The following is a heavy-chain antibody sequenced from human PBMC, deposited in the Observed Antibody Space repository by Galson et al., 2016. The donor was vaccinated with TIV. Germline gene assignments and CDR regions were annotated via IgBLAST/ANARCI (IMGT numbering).Heavy chain of an antibody. J-gene: IGHJ6*02. V-gene: IGHV3-9*01. CDR1: GFTFDDYA. Sequence: SLRLSCAASGFTFDDYALHWVRQAPGKGLEWVSGISWNGGVVGYADSVKGRFTISRDNAKNSLYLQLSSLTSEDTAVYYCARGAYGSYYYGMDNWGQGTTVTVSS. D-gene: IGHD4-17*01. CDR2: ISWNGGVV. CDR3: ARGAYGSYYYGMDN.